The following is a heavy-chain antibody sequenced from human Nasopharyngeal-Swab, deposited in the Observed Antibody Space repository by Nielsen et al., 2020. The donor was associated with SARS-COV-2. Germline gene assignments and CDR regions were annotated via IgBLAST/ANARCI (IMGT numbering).Heavy chain of an antibody. V-gene: IGHV1-18*01. J-gene: IGHJ6*02. D-gene: IGHD3-10*01. CDR3: ARVLLWFGETHYYYGMDV. CDR1: GYTFTSYG. Sequence: ASVKVSCKASGYTFTSYGISWVRQAPGQGLEWMGWISAYNGNTNYAQKLQGRVTMTTDTSTSTAYMELRSLRSDDTAVYYCARVLLWFGETHYYYGMDVWGQGTTVTVSS. CDR2: ISAYNGNT.